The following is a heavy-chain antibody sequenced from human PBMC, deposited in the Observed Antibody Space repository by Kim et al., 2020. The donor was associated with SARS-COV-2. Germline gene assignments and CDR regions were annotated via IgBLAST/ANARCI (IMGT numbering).Heavy chain of an antibody. Sequence: YYRPSLKGRITLSVETSRNQFSLKLSSVTAADTAVFYCTRHLSGSSWFDYWGQGTLVTVSS. J-gene: IGHJ4*02. CDR3: TRHLSGSSWFDY. V-gene: IGHV4-39*01. D-gene: IGHD6-13*01.